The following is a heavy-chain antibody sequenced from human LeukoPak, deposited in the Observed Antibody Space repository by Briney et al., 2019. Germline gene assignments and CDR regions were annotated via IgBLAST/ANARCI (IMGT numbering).Heavy chain of an antibody. CDR3: AKGLLWFGELDLDAFDI. CDR1: GFTFSSYG. V-gene: IGHV3-30*02. J-gene: IGHJ3*02. CDR2: IRYDGSNK. Sequence: GGSLRLSCAASGFTFSSYGMHWVRQAPGKGLEWVAFIRYDGSNKYYADSVKGRFTISRDNSKNTLYLQMNGLRAEDTAVYYCAKGLLWFGELDLDAFDIWGQGTMVTVSS. D-gene: IGHD3-10*01.